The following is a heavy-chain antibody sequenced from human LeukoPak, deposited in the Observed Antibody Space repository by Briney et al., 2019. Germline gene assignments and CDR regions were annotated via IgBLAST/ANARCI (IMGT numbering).Heavy chain of an antibody. CDR2: ISGDAGRT. J-gene: IGHJ4*02. CDR3: ATGSGYYASD. V-gene: IGHV3-23*01. Sequence: GGTLRLSCAASGFTFSSYGMNWVRQAPGKGLEWVSGISGDAGRTYYADSVKGRFTISRDNSKSTLYLQMSSLRAEDTAIYYCATGSGYYASDWGQGTLVTISS. CDR1: GFTFSSYG. D-gene: IGHD3-22*01.